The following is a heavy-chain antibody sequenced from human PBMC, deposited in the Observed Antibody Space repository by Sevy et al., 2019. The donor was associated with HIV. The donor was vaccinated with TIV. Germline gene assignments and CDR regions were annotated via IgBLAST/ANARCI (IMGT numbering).Heavy chain of an antibody. CDR1: GFTFITYA. D-gene: IGHD5-18*01. J-gene: IGHJ4*02. V-gene: IGHV3-7*01. CDR2: MKEDGSER. CDR3: VREGVGGYSYSLDC. Sequence: RGSLRLSCKPSGFTFITYAMNWVRQAPGKGLEWVATMKEDGSERNYVDSVKGRFTISRDNAKNSLYLQMNSLRAEDTAVYYCVREGVGGYSYSLDCWGQGTLVTVSS.